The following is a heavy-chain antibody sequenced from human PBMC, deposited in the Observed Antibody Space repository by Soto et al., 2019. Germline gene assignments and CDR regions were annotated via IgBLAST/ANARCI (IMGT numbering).Heavy chain of an antibody. D-gene: IGHD2-15*01. CDR2: INHSGST. V-gene: IGHV4-34*01. Sequence: PSETLSLTCAVYGGSFSGYYWSWIRQPPGKGLEWIGEINHSGSTNYNPSLKSRVTISVDTSKNQFSLKLSSVTAADTAVYYCARGNIGYCSGGSCPRNFDYWGQGTLVTVYS. CDR1: GGSFSGYY. J-gene: IGHJ4*02. CDR3: ARGNIGYCSGGSCPRNFDY.